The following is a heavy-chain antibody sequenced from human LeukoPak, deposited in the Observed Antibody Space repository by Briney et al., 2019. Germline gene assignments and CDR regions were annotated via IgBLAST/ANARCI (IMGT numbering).Heavy chain of an antibody. CDR3: ARDGGSTSDFDY. CDR1: GGTFSSYA. Sequence: ASVKVSCKASGGTFSSYAISWVRQAPGQGLEWVGGIIPIFGTANYAQKFQGRVTITADESTSTAYMELSSLRSEDTAVYYCARDGGSTSDFDYWGQGTLVTVSS. J-gene: IGHJ4*02. CDR2: IIPIFGTA. D-gene: IGHD2-2*01. V-gene: IGHV1-69*13.